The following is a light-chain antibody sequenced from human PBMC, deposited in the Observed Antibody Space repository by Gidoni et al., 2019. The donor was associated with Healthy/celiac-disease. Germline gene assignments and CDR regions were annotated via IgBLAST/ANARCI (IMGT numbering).Light chain of an antibody. J-gene: IGKJ3*01. CDR2: AAS. CDR3: QQSYSTPQ. CDR1: QSISSY. Sequence: DIPMTQSPSSLSACVGDRVTITCRASQSISSYLNWYQQKPGKAPKLLIYAASSLQSGVPSRFSGSGSGTDFTLTISSLQPEDFATYYCQQSYSTPQFGPGTKVDIK. V-gene: IGKV1-39*01.